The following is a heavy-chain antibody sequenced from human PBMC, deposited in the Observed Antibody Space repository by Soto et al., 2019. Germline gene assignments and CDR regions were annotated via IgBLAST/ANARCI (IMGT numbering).Heavy chain of an antibody. J-gene: IGHJ6*02. D-gene: IGHD1-26*01. Sequence: SETLSLTCAVYGGSFSGYYWSWIRQPPGKGLEWIGEINHSGSTNYNPSLKSRVTISVDTSKNQFSLKLSSVTAADTAVYYCARGGRIVGVRGMDVWGQGTRVTVSS. V-gene: IGHV4-34*01. CDR2: INHSGST. CDR1: GGSFSGYY. CDR3: ARGGRIVGVRGMDV.